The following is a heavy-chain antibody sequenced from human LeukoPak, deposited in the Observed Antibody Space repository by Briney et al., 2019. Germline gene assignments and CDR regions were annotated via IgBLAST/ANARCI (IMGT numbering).Heavy chain of an antibody. D-gene: IGHD2-15*01. Sequence: GGSLRLSCAASGFTFSSYAMHWVRQAPGKGLEWVSAISGSGGSTYYADSVKGRFTISRDNSKNTLYLQMNSLRAEDTAVYYCAKQLGYCSGGSCYSGDYFDYWGQGTLVTVSS. CDR2: ISGSGGST. J-gene: IGHJ4*02. V-gene: IGHV3-23*01. CDR1: GFTFSSYA. CDR3: AKQLGYCSGGSCYSGDYFDY.